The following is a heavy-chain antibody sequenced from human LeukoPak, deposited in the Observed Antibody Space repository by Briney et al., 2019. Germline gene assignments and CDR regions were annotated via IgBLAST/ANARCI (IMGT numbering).Heavy chain of an antibody. V-gene: IGHV3-11*01. J-gene: IGHJ4*02. CDR2: ISSSGSTI. D-gene: IGHD3-9*01. CDR3: ARVNTYYDILTGYFTFDY. Sequence: GGSLRLSCAASGFTFSDYYMSWIRQAPGKGLEWVSYISSSGSTIYYADSVKGRFTISRDNAKNSLYLQMKGLRAEDTAVYYCARVNTYYDILTGYFTFDYWGQGTLVTVSS. CDR1: GFTFSDYY.